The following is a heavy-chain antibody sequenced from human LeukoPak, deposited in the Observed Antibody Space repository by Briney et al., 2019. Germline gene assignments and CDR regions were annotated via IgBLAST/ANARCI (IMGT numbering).Heavy chain of an antibody. Sequence: SETLSLTCAVYGGSFSGYYWSWIRQPPGKGLEWIGEINHSGSTSYNPSLKSRVTISVDTSKNQFSLKLSSVTAADTAVYYCARVDSSGWSGYWGQGTLVTVSS. CDR2: INHSGST. CDR1: GGSFSGYY. J-gene: IGHJ4*02. CDR3: ARVDSSGWSGY. V-gene: IGHV4-34*01. D-gene: IGHD6-19*01.